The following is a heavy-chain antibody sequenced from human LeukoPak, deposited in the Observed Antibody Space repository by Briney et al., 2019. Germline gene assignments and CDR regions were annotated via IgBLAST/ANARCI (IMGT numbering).Heavy chain of an antibody. V-gene: IGHV4-34*01. CDR3: TRGLRLGYCSGGSCYDWFDP. J-gene: IGHJ5*02. D-gene: IGHD2-15*01. Sequence: SETLSLTGAVYGGSFSDYYWSWLRQPPGKGLEWIGEINHSGSTNYNPSLQSRVTISADTSKNQFSLNLRSVIAADTAVYYCTRGLRLGYCSGGSCYDWFDPWGQGTRVTVSS. CDR1: GGSFSDYY. CDR2: INHSGST.